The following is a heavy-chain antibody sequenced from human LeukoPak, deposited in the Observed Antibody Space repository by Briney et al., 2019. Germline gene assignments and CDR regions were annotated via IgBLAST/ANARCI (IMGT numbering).Heavy chain of an antibody. CDR3: ARVNWDTAMVYYYYYYMDV. J-gene: IGHJ6*03. Sequence: SETLSLTCAVSGGSISSSNWWSWVRQPPGKGLEWIGESYHSGSTNYNPSLKSRVTISVDKSKNQFSLKLSSVTAADTAVYYCARVNWDTAMVYYYYYYMDVWGQGTTVSVSS. V-gene: IGHV4-4*02. CDR2: SYHSGST. D-gene: IGHD5-18*01. CDR1: GGSISSSNW.